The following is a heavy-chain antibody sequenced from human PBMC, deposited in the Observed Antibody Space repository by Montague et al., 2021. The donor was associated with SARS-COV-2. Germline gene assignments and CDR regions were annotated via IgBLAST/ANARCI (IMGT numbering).Heavy chain of an antibody. CDR3: ARIQAELGPNYDPYGLDV. D-gene: IGHD1-26*01. V-gene: IGHV2-70*01. J-gene: IGHJ6*02. CDR2: IDWDDDK. Sequence: PALVKPTQTLTLTCTFSGFSLSTSGMCVSWIRQPPGKALEWLALIDWDDDKYYSTSLKTRLTISKDTSKNQVVLTMTTMDPVDTATYYCARIQAELGPNYDPYGLDVGGQGTTVTVSS. CDR1: GFSLSTSGMC.